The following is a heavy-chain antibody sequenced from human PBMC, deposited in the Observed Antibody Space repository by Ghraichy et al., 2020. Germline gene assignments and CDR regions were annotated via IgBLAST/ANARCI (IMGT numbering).Heavy chain of an antibody. D-gene: IGHD5-18*01. V-gene: IGHV3-64D*06. J-gene: IGHJ4*02. CDR1: GFTFSSYA. CDR3: VKLLYSYGSRGAFDY. CDR2: ISSNGGST. Sequence: GGSLRLSCSASGFTFSSYAMHWVRQAPGKGLEYVSAISSNGGSTYYADSVKGRFTISRDNSKNTLYLQMSSLRAEDTAVYYCVKLLYSYGSRGAFDYWGQGTLVTVSS.